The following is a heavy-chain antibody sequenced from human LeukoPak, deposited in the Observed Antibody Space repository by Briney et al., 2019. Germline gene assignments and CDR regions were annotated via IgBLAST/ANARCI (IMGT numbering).Heavy chain of an antibody. V-gene: IGHV3-74*01. CDR2: IYVDGRTT. J-gene: IGHJ5*02. Sequence: HSRGSLRLSCAASGLTFSSHWMHWVRQPPGKGLVWVSRIYVDGRTTNYADSVKGRSTISRDNAKNTVYLEMNSLSVEDTATYYCIRDFRSADLWGQGTLVTVTS. CDR3: IRDFRSADL. CDR1: GLTFSSHW.